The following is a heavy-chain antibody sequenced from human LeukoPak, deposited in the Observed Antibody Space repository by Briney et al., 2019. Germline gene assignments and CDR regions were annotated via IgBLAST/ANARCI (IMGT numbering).Heavy chain of an antibody. CDR1: GFTFKIYT. V-gene: IGHV3-30*04. D-gene: IGHD1-14*01. CDR3: ARDPILGPPDYFDY. J-gene: IGHJ4*02. Sequence: PGGSLSLSCAASGFTFKIYTMFWVRQAPGKGLEWVAVTSDDEKIKFYADSVRGRFTISRDNSRDTLFLEMSSLRIEDTAVYYCARDPILGPPDYFDYWGRGTLVTVSS. CDR2: TSDDEKIK.